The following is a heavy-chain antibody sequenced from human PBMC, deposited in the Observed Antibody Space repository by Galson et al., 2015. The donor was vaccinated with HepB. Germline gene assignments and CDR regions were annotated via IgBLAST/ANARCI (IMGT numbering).Heavy chain of an antibody. D-gene: IGHD6-19*01. Sequence: QSGAEVKKPGESLKISCKGSGYSFTSYWIGWVRQMPGKGLELMGIIYPGDSDTRYSPSFQGQVTISANKSINTAYLQWSSLKASDTAMYYCARGSSSRSLWFDPWGQGTLVTVSS. J-gene: IGHJ5*02. CDR2: IYPGDSDT. V-gene: IGHV5-51*03. CDR1: GYSFTSYW. CDR3: ARGSSSRSLWFDP.